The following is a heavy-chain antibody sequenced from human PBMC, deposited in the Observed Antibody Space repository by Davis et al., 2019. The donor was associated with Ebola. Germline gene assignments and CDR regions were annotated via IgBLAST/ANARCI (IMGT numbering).Heavy chain of an antibody. V-gene: IGHV3-11*01. CDR3: ANCPYNWKLGYFQH. Sequence: GGSLRLSCAASGFTFSDYYMSWIRQAPGKGLEWVSYISSSGSTIYYADSVKGRFTISRDNSKNTLYLQMNSLRAEDTAVYYCANCPYNWKLGYFQHWGQGTLVTVSS. J-gene: IGHJ1*01. D-gene: IGHD1-20*01. CDR1: GFTFSDYY. CDR2: ISSSGSTI.